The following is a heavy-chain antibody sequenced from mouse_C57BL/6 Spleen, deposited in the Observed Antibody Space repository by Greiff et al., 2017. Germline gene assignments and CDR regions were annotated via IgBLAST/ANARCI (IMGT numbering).Heavy chain of an antibody. CDR1: GFSLTSYG. J-gene: IGHJ1*03. CDR2: LWSGGST. CDR3: ARNYFDYDAYWYFDV. D-gene: IGHD2-4*01. V-gene: IGHV2-2*01. Sequence: VQLVESGPGLVQPSQSLSITCPVSGFSLTSYGVHWVRQSPGKGLEWLGVLWSGGSTDYNAAFISRLSISKDNSKSQVFFKMNSLQADDTAIYYCARNYFDYDAYWYFDVWGTGTTVTVSS.